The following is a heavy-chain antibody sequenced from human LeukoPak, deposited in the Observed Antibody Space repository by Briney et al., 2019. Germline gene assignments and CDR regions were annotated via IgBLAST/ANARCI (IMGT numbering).Heavy chain of an antibody. CDR3: ARLYSSRRSSDFDY. D-gene: IGHD6-13*01. CDR1: GGSFSGYY. Sequence: SETLSLTCAVYGGSFSGYYWSWTRQPPGKGLEWIGEINHSGSTNYNPSLKSRVTISVDTSKNQFSLKLSSVTAADTAVYYCARLYSSRRSSDFDYWGQGTLVTVSS. J-gene: IGHJ4*02. V-gene: IGHV4-34*01. CDR2: INHSGST.